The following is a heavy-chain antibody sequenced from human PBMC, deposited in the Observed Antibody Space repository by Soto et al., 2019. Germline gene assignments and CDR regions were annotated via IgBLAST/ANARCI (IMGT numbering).Heavy chain of an antibody. J-gene: IGHJ3*01. V-gene: IGHV3-23*01. CDR3: VIRGRNWGAFDF. CDR1: GFILNNYD. Sequence: VQLLESGGDLVQPGGSLRLSCVASGFILNNYDMSWVRQAPGKGLEWVSNIGGTDGDSDGVPWYEDSVKARFTISRDSSANPLLLHRDNLRAEDSSLYYRVIRGRNWGAFDFWGRGTTVVVSS. CDR2: IGGTDGDSDGVP. D-gene: IGHD7-27*01.